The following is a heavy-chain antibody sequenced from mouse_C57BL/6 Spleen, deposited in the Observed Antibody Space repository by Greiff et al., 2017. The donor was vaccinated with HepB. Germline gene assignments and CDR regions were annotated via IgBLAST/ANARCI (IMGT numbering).Heavy chain of an antibody. J-gene: IGHJ2*01. D-gene: IGHD1-1*02. V-gene: IGHV1-80*01. CDR3: ARSHYASYFDY. Sequence: VKLVESGAELVKPGASVKISCKASGYAFSSYWMNWVKQRPGKGLEWIGQIYPGDGDTNYNGKFKGKATLTADKSSSTAYMQLSSLTSEDSAVYVCARSHYASYFDYWGQGTTLTVAS. CDR1: GYAFSSYW. CDR2: IYPGDGDT.